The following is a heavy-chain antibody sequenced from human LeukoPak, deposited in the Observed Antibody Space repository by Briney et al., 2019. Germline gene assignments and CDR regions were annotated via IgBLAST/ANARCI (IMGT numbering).Heavy chain of an antibody. CDR3: ARVIGSSWYEPENFDY. D-gene: IGHD6-13*01. Sequence: SETLSLTCTVSGGSISSSSYYWGWIRQPPGKGLEWIGSIYYSGSAYYNPSLKSRVTISVDTSKNQFSLKLSSVTAADTAVYYCARVIGSSWYEPENFDYWGQGTLVTVSS. J-gene: IGHJ4*02. V-gene: IGHV4-39*01. CDR2: IYYSGSA. CDR1: GGSISSSSYY.